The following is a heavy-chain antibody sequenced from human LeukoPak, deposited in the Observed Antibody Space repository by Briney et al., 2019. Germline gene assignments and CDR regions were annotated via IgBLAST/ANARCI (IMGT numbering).Heavy chain of an antibody. V-gene: IGHV5-51*01. CDR2: IYPDDSHT. J-gene: IGHJ4*02. CDR1: GYSFNMYW. D-gene: IGHD3-22*01. Sequence: GESLKISCRGSGYSFNMYWIGWVRQMPGKGLDWMGIIYPDDSHTRYSPSFQGQVTISVDKSISTAYLQWSSLKASDTAMYYCARWITSGYYYRDYWGQGSLVAVSS. CDR3: ARWITSGYYYRDY.